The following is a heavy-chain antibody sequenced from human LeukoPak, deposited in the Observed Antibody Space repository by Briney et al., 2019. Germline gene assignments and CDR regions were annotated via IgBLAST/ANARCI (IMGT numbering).Heavy chain of an antibody. D-gene: IGHD1-20*01. V-gene: IGHV4-4*02. J-gene: IGHJ4*02. CDR1: GDSISSNNW. CDR3: ASRWVLTGEPC. CDR2: ISHSGNT. Sequence: SSETLSLTCAVSGDSISSNNWWTWVRQPPGKGLEWIGEISHSGNTNYNPSLKTRVTISIDESNNYFSLKLTSVTAADTAVYYCASRWVLTGEPCWGQGTLVTVSS.